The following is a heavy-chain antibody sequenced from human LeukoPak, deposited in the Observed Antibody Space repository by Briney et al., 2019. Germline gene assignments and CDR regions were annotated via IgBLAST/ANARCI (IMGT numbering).Heavy chain of an antibody. CDR2: IYYSGST. J-gene: IGHJ5*02. CDR3: ARHVGYGNNWFDP. D-gene: IGHD5-18*01. V-gene: IGHV4-59*08. CDR1: GGSISSYY. Sequence: SETLSLTCTVSGGSISSYYWSWIRQPPGKGLEWIGYIYYSGSTNHNPSLKSRVTISVDTSKNQFSLKLRSVTAADTAVYYCARHVGYGNNWFDPWGQGTLVTVSS.